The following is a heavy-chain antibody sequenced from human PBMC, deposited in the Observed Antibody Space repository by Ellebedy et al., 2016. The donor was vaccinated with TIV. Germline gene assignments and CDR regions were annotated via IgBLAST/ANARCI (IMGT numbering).Heavy chain of an antibody. J-gene: IGHJ4*02. CDR1: GGSISSGGYY. CDR2: IYYSGST. Sequence: SETLSLTXTVSGGSISSGGYYWSWIRQHPGKGLEWIGYIYYSGSTYYNPSLKSRVTISVDTSKNQFSLKLSSVTAADTAVYYCARVLRPGINNYATYYFDYWGQGTLVTVSS. CDR3: ARVLRPGINNYATYYFDY. D-gene: IGHD5-24*01. V-gene: IGHV4-31*03.